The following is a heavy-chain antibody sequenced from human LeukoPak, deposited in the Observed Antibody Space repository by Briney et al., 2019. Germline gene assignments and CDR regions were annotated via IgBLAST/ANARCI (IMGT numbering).Heavy chain of an antibody. CDR1: CGSFSGYY. CDR3: ARGATCSGGSCYQDY. V-gene: IGHV4-34*01. D-gene: IGHD2-15*01. J-gene: IGHJ4*02. Sequence: PSETLSLTCAVYCGSFSGYYWSWIRQPPGKGLEWIGEINHSGSTNYNPSLKSRVTISVDTSKNQFSLKLSSVTAADTAVYYCARGATCSGGSCYQDYWGQGTLVTVSS. CDR2: INHSGST.